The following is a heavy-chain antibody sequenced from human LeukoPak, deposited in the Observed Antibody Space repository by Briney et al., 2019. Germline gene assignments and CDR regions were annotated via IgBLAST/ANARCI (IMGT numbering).Heavy chain of an antibody. D-gene: IGHD6-19*01. J-gene: IGHJ4*02. CDR2: INHSGST. CDR3: ARGRQWLVRGFFDY. CDR1: GGSFSGYY. V-gene: IGHV4-34*01. Sequence: SETLSLACAVYGGSFSGYYWSWIRQPPGKGLEWIGEINHSGSTNYNPSLKSRVTISVDTSKNQFSLKLSSVTAADTAVYYCARGRQWLVRGFFDYWGQGTLVTVSS.